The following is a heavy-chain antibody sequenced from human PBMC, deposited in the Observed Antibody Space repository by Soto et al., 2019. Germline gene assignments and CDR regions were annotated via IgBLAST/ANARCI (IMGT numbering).Heavy chain of an antibody. CDR2: IDSDGSRT. CDR3: TRDINGRLDV. Sequence: PGGSLRLSCAASGFTLSIYWMHWVRQAPGKGPECVSRIDSDGSRTSYAASVKGRFTISRDNAKNTLFLEMNGLRAEDTAVYYCTRDINGRLDVWGQGTTVTVSS. J-gene: IGHJ6*02. CDR1: GFTLSIYW. V-gene: IGHV3-74*01.